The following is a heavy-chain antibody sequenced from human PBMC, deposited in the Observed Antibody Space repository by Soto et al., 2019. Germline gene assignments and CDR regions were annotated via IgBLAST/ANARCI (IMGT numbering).Heavy chain of an antibody. CDR2: VIPIFGTA. D-gene: IGHD2-2*01. J-gene: IGHJ3*02. Sequence: QVQLVQSGAEVKKPGSSVKVSCKASGGTFSSYAISWVRQAPGQGLEWMGGVIPIFGTANYAQKFQGRVTITADESTSTAYMVLSSLRAEDTAVYYCARGRYCSSTSCPRWGAFAIWGQGTMVTVSS. V-gene: IGHV1-69*01. CDR3: ARGRYCSSTSCPRWGAFAI. CDR1: GGTFSSYA.